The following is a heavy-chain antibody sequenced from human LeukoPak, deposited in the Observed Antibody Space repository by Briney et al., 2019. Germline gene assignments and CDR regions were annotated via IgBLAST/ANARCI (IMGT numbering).Heavy chain of an antibody. J-gene: IGHJ4*02. D-gene: IGHD5-18*01. CDR1: GYTFDDYA. CDR2: ISWNSGSI. Sequence: GGSLRLSYEASGYTFDDYAMHWVRQAPGKGLEWVSAISWNSGSIGYADSVKGRFTISRDNGKNSLYLQMNSLRTEDTALYYCVKGHTYGLGESYLDFWGQGTLVSVSS. CDR3: VKGHTYGLGESYLDF. V-gene: IGHV3-9*01.